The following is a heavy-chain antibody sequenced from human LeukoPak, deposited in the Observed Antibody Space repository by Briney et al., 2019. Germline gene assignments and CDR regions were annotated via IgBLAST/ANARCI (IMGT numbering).Heavy chain of an antibody. CDR2: IYYSGST. CDR3: ARSLLLWFGGPDAFDI. CDR1: GGSISSSSYY. D-gene: IGHD3-10*01. V-gene: IGHV4-39*07. J-gene: IGHJ3*02. Sequence: PSETLSLTCTVSGGSISSSSYYWGWIRQPPGKGLEWIGSIYYSGSTYYNPSLKSRVTISVDTSKNQFSLKLSSVTAADTAVYYCARSLLLWFGGPDAFDIWGQGTMVTVSS.